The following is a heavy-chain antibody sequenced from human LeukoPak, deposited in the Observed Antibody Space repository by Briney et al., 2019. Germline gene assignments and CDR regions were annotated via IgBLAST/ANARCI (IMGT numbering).Heavy chain of an antibody. V-gene: IGHV4-34*01. D-gene: IGHD5-18*01. CDR3: ARGLGYSYGFLI. CDR1: GGSFSGYY. Sequence: SETLSLTCAVYGGSFSGYYWSWIRQPPGKGLEWIGEINHSGSTNYNPSLKSRVTISVDTSKNQFSLKLSSVTAADTAVYYCARGLGYSYGFLIWGQGTLVTVSS. CDR2: INHSGST. J-gene: IGHJ4*02.